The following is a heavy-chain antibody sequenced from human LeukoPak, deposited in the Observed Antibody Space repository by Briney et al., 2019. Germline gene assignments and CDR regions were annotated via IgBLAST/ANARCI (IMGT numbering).Heavy chain of an antibody. D-gene: IGHD6-19*01. CDR1: GYTFTSYG. CDR3: ARAGTSSGWSNNWFDP. Sequence: GASVKVSCKASGYTFTSYGISWVRQAPGQGLEWMGWINPNSGGTNYAQKFQGRVTMTRDTSISTAYMELSRLRSDDTAVYYCARAGTSSGWSNNWFDPWGQGTLVTVSS. J-gene: IGHJ5*02. V-gene: IGHV1-2*02. CDR2: INPNSGGT.